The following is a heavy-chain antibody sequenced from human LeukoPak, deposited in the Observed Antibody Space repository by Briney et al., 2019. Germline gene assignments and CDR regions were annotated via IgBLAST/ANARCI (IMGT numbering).Heavy chain of an antibody. CDR3: AKVNSGWFWDF. D-gene: IGHD6-19*01. CDR1: GFTFSSYA. CDR2: ISYDGSNK. Sequence: GGSLRLSCAASGFTFSSYAMHWVRQAPGKGLEWVAVISYDGSNKYYADSVKGRFTISRDNSKNTLYLQMISLRAEDTAVYYCAKVNSGWFWDFWGQGTLVTVSS. V-gene: IGHV3-30-3*01. J-gene: IGHJ4*02.